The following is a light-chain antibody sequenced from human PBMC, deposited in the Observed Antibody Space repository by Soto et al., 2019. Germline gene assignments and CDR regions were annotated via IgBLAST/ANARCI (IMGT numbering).Light chain of an antibody. J-gene: IGKJ1*01. CDR1: QSVRSN. V-gene: IGKV3-15*01. Sequence: EIVMTQSPATLSVSPWEIATLSFRASQSVRSNLAWYQQKPAQAPRLLIYAASTRATGIPARFSGSGSGTEFTLTISSLQSEDFAVYYCQQYNNWPWTFGQGTKVDIK. CDR2: AAS. CDR3: QQYNNWPWT.